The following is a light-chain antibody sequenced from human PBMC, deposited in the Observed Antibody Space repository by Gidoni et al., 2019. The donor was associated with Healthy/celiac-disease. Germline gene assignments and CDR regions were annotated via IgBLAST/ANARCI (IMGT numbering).Light chain of an antibody. CDR3: CSYAGSYTLGV. Sequence: QSALPQPRSVSGSPGQSVTISCTGTSSDVGRYNYVSWYQQHPGKAPKLMIYDVSKRPSGGPDRFSGSKSGNTASLTISGLQAEDEADYYCCSYAGSYTLGVFGTGTKVTVL. CDR1: SSDVGRYNY. J-gene: IGLJ1*01. CDR2: DVS. V-gene: IGLV2-11*01.